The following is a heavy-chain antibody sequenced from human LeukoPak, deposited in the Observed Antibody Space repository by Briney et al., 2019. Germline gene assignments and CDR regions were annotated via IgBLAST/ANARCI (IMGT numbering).Heavy chain of an antibody. CDR2: IIPILAIA. J-gene: IGHJ5*02. Sequence: GASVKVSCKASGGTFRSYIISWVRQAPGQGLGWMGRIIPILAIAKYAQKFQGRITITADKSTSTAYMELSSLRSEDTVVYYCARDLGRLGELSLRWFDPWGQGTLVTVSS. CDR3: ARDLGRLGELSLRWFDP. CDR1: GGTFRSYI. D-gene: IGHD3-16*02. V-gene: IGHV1-69*04.